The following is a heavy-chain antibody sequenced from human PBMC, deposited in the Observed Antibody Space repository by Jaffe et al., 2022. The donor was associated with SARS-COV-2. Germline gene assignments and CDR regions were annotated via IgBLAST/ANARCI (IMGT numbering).Heavy chain of an antibody. Sequence: QVQLQESGPGLVKPSETLSLTCTVSGGSISSYYWSWIRQPPGKGLEWIGYIYYSGSTNYNPSLKSRVTISVDTSKNQFSLKLSSVTAADTAVYYCARDRYSSGWPGASPYYYYGMDVWGQGTTVTVSS. J-gene: IGHJ6*02. CDR2: IYYSGST. D-gene: IGHD6-19*01. CDR1: GGSISSYY. V-gene: IGHV4-59*01. CDR3: ARDRYSSGWPGASPYYYYGMDV.